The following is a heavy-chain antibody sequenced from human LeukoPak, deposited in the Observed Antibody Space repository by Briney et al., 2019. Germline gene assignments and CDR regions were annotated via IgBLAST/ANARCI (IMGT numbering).Heavy chain of an antibody. CDR1: GGPISSYY. CDR3: ARHKQSYYFDY. CDR2: IYYSGTT. V-gene: IGHV4-59*08. D-gene: IGHD1/OR15-1a*01. Sequence: SETLSLTCTVSGGPISSYYWSWIRQPPGKGLEGIGYIYYSGTTNYNPSLTSRVTISVDTSENQFSLKLSSVTAADTAVYYCARHKQSYYFDYWGQGTLVTVSS. J-gene: IGHJ4*02.